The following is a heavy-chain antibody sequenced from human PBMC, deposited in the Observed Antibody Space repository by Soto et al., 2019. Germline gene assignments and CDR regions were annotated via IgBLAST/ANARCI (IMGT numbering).Heavy chain of an antibody. Sequence: ASVKVSCKASGYTFTGYYMHWVRQAPGQGLEWMGWINPNSGGTNYAQKFQGWVTMTRDTSISTAYMELSRLRSDDTAVYYCARAISSGYYPFFDSWGQGTLVTVSS. CDR3: ARAISSGYYPFFDS. CDR2: INPNSGGT. V-gene: IGHV1-2*04. J-gene: IGHJ4*02. D-gene: IGHD3-22*01. CDR1: GYTFTGYY.